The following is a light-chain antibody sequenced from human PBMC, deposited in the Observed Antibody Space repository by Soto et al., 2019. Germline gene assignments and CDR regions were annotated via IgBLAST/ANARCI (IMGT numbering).Light chain of an antibody. CDR3: QHYGHALWA. CDR2: GAS. V-gene: IGKV3-15*01. J-gene: IGKJ1*01. Sequence: EIMMTQSPVTLSVSPGERATLSCRASQSVNSNLAWYQQKPGQAPRLLIYGASTRATGIPASFIGNGSGTEFTLTASSLQPEDFAVYYCQHYGHALWAFGQGTKVDIK. CDR1: QSVNSN.